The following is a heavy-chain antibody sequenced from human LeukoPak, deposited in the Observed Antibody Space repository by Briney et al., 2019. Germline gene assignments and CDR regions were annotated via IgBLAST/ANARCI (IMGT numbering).Heavy chain of an antibody. V-gene: IGHV4-59*07. Sequence: SDTLSLTCTVSGASISNYYWTWIRQPPGKGLEWIGYIYYSGSTNYRPSLKSRVTISVHTSKNQVSLRLRYVTAADTAVYYCARGLRNRSSGTRFDVFDIWGQGTMVTVSS. CDR1: GASISNYY. D-gene: IGHD6-6*01. CDR2: IYYSGST. CDR3: ARGLRNRSSGTRFDVFDI. J-gene: IGHJ3*02.